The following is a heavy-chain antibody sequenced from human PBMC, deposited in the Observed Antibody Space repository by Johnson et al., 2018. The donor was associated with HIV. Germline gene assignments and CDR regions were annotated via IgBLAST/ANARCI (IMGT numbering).Heavy chain of an antibody. J-gene: IGHJ3*02. V-gene: IGHV3-23*04. CDR3: AKDFLYCGGDCYSGAFDI. CDR2: ISGSGGST. CDR1: GFTFSSYA. D-gene: IGHD2-21*01. Sequence: VHLVESGGGLVQPGGSLRLSCAASGFTFSSYAMSWVRQAPGKGLEWVSAISGSGGSTYYADSVKGRFTISRDNSKNTLYLQMNSLRAEDTAVYYCAKDFLYCGGDCYSGAFDIWGQGTMVTVSS.